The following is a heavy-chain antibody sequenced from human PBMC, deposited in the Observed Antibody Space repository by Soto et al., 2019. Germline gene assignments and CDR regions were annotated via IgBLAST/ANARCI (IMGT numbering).Heavy chain of an antibody. D-gene: IGHD5-18*01. J-gene: IGHJ4*02. CDR2: IYHSGST. V-gene: IGHV4-30-2*01. CDR3: ARSTYGYDYFDY. Sequence: SETLSLTCAVSGGSISSGGYSWSWIRQPPGKGLEWIGYIYHSGSTYYNPSLKSRVTISVDRSKNQFSLKLSSVTAADTAVYYCARSTYGYDYFDYWGQGTLVTVSS. CDR1: GGSISSGGYS.